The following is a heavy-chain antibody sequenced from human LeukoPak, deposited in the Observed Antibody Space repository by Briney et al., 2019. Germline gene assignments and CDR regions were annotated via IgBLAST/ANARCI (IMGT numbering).Heavy chain of an antibody. CDR3: ARDVGGYAFDS. V-gene: IGHV3-30*04. Sequence: PGGSLRLSSVASGFPFISYTMHWVRQAPGKGLEWVAVMSYDGSHKFHADSVKGRFTISRDNSKNTVYLQVNSLRAEDTAIYYYARDVGGYAFDSWGQGTLVTVSS. J-gene: IGHJ4*02. CDR1: GFPFISYT. CDR2: MSYDGSHK. D-gene: IGHD5-12*01.